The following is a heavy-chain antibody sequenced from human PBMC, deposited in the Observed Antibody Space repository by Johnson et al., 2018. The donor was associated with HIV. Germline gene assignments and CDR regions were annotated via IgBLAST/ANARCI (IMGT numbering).Heavy chain of an antibody. CDR1: EFILSDYY. V-gene: IGHV3-30*03. CDR2: ISYDGSNK. D-gene: IGHD3-22*01. Sequence: QVQLVESGGGLVKPGGSLRLSCAASEFILSDYYMSWVRQAPGKGLEWVAVISYDGSNKYYVDSVKGRFTISRDNSKNTLYLQMNSLRAEDTAVYYCARGEGISMMGVASGTGAFDIWGQGTMVTVSS. CDR3: ARGEGISMMGVASGTGAFDI. J-gene: IGHJ3*02.